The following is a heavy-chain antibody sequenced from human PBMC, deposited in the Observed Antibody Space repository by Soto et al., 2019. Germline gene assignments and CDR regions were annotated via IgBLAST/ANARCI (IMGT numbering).Heavy chain of an antibody. Sequence: EVQLVESGGGLVQPGGSLRLSCAASGFTFSSYDMHWVRQATGKGLEWVSAIGTAGDTYYPGSVKGRFTISRENAKNSLYLQMNSLRAGDTAVYYCARGTFLGDGDYEAFDIWGQGTMVTVSS. D-gene: IGHD4-17*01. V-gene: IGHV3-13*04. CDR1: GFTFSSYD. J-gene: IGHJ3*02. CDR3: ARGTFLGDGDYEAFDI. CDR2: IGTAGDT.